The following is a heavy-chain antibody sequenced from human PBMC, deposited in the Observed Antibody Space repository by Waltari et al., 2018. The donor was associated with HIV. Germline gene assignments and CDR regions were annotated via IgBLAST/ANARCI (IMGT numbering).Heavy chain of an antibody. V-gene: IGHV1-2*06. CDR3: ARGYFQNDLRGLFDL. D-gene: IGHD1-26*01. CDR2: INPKSGVT. J-gene: IGHJ2*01. Sequence: QVHLVQPGAEGKQPGASLRVSGRASGSSFTGHYIHWVRQAPGHGLEWMGRINPKSGVTHYPQKFQGRVTMARNTANSTAYMDLTRLTSDDTAVYYCARGYFQNDLRGLFDLWGRGTLVTVSS. CDR1: GSSFTGHY.